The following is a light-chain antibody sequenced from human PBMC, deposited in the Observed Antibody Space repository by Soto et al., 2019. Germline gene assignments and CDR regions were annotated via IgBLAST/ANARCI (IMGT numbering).Light chain of an antibody. CDR1: QSVFSS. J-gene: IGKJ1*01. CDR3: QQYHNWPG. Sequence: EIVLTQSPATLSVSPGGRATLSCRASQSVFSSLAWFQQKPGQAPRLLIYGAATRATGIPARFSGSGSGTEFTLTISSLQSEGFAIYYCQQYHNWPGFGHGTKVEI. V-gene: IGKV3-15*01. CDR2: GAA.